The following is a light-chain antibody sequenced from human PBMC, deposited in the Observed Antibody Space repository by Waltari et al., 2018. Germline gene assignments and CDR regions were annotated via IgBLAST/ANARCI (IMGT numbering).Light chain of an antibody. V-gene: IGKV1-5*01. CDR1: QSISSW. Sequence: DIQMTQSPSTLSASVADRVTITCRASQSISSWLAWYQQKPGKAPKLLIYDASSLESGVPSRFSGSGSGTEFTLTISSLQPDDFATYYCQQSYSTPSITFGQGTRLEIK. CDR2: DAS. J-gene: IGKJ5*01. CDR3: QQSYSTPSIT.